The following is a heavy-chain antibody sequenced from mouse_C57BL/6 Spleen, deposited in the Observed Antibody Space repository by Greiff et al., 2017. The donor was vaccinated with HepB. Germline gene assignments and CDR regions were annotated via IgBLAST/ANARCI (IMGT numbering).Heavy chain of an antibody. CDR3: ARSRDDYDEMDY. J-gene: IGHJ4*01. CDR1: GYTFTSYW. V-gene: IGHV1-55*01. D-gene: IGHD2-4*01. CDR2: IYPGSGST. Sequence: QVQLQQPGAELVKPGASVKMSCKASGYTFTSYWITWVKQRPGQGLEWIGDIYPGSGSTNYNEKFKSKATLTVDTSSSTAYMQLSSLTSEDSAVYYCARSRDDYDEMDYWGQVASVTVSS.